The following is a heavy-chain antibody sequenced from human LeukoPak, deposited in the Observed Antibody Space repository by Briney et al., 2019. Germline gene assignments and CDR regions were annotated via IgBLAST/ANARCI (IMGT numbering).Heavy chain of an antibody. D-gene: IGHD6-13*01. V-gene: IGHV3-64D*06. Sequence: GGSLRLSCSASGFTFSSYAMHWVRQAPGKGLGYASAISSNGGSTYYADSVKGRFTISRDNSKNTLYLQMSSLRAEDTAVYYCVKTTGYSSSWYWVYFDYWGQGTLVTVSS. CDR3: VKTTGYSSSWYWVYFDY. J-gene: IGHJ4*02. CDR2: ISSNGGST. CDR1: GFTFSSYA.